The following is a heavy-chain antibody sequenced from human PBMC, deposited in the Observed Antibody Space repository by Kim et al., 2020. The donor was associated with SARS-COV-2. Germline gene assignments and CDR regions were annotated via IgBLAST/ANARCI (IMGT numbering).Heavy chain of an antibody. Sequence: SVKGRFTISRDNSKNTLYLQMNSLRAEDTAVYYCAKDDYYYGSGSYYFDYWGQGTLVTVSS. CDR3: AKDDYYYGSGSYYFDY. V-gene: IGHV3-23*01. D-gene: IGHD3-10*01. J-gene: IGHJ4*02.